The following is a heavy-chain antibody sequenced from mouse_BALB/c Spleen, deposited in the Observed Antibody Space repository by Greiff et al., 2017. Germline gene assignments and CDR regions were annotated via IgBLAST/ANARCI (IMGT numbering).Heavy chain of an antibody. CDR2: IYPGNSDT. D-gene: IGHD2-10*01. J-gene: IGHJ1*01. CDR1: GYSFTSYW. CDR3: TRSGASYGNFYWYFDV. V-gene: IGHV1-5*01. Sequence: EVKLQESGTVLARPGASVKMSCKASGYSFTSYWMHWVKQRPGQGLEWIGAIYPGNSDTSYNQKFKGKAKLTAVTSASTAYMELSSLTNEDSAVYYCTRSGASYGNFYWYFDVWGAGTTVTVSS.